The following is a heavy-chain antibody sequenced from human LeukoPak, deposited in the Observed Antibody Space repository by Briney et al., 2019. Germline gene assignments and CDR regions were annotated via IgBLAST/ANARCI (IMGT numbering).Heavy chain of an antibody. D-gene: IGHD3-3*01. J-gene: IGHJ4*02. Sequence: SETLSLTCTVSGGSISSSSYYWGWIRQPPGKGLEWIGSIYYSGSTYYNPSLKSRVTISVDTSKNQFSLKLSSVTAADTAVYYCARDIRFLEWTPIWGQGTLVTVSS. V-gene: IGHV4-39*07. CDR2: IYYSGST. CDR1: GGSISSSSYY. CDR3: ARDIRFLEWTPI.